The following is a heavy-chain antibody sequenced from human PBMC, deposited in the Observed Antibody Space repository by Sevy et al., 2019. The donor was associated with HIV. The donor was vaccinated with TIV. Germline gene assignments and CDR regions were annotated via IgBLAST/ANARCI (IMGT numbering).Heavy chain of an antibody. CDR1: GFTFSDYY. Sequence: GGSLRLSCAASGFTFSDYYMSWIRQAPGKGLEWVSYITGSGSTRYYADSVKGRFTISRDNDKNSLYLQMNSLRAEDTAVYYCAREPAADAFDNWGQGTMVTVSS. V-gene: IGHV3-11*01. J-gene: IGHJ3*02. CDR2: ITGSGSTR. D-gene: IGHD6-25*01. CDR3: AREPAADAFDN.